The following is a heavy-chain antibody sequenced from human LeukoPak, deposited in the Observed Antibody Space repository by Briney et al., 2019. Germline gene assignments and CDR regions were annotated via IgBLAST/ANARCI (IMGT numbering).Heavy chain of an antibody. CDR3: ARLESILGHKYYFDY. V-gene: IGHV4-39*07. CDR1: GGSISSSSYY. D-gene: IGHD2-21*01. CDR2: IYYSGST. J-gene: IGHJ4*02. Sequence: SETLSLTCTVSGGSISSSSYYWGWIRQPPGKGLEWIGSIYYSGSTYYNPSLKSRVTISVDTSKNQFSLKLSSVTAADTAVYYCARLESILGHKYYFDYWGQGTLVTVSS.